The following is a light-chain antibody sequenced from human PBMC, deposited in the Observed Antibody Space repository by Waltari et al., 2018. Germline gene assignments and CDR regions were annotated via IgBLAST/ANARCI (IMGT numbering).Light chain of an antibody. CDR2: HAS. J-gene: IGKJ1*01. Sequence: EIVLTKSPGTLSLSPGERATLPCRASQGVGKDLAWYQQRPGQAPRLLLYHASIRATGIPDRFSGSGFATDLSLTISRLEPEDFAVYYCQKYDFLPATFGQGTTVEIK. CDR1: QGVGKD. V-gene: IGKV3-20*01. CDR3: QKYDFLPAT.